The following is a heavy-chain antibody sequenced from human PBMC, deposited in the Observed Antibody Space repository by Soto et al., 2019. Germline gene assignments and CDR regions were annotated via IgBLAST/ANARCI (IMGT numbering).Heavy chain of an antibody. J-gene: IGHJ4*01. CDR3: SYDDSDGFVN. V-gene: IGHV3-73*01. D-gene: IGHD3-3*01. CDR1: GFTFSGSA. Sequence: GGSLRLSCAASGFTFSGSAMHWVRQASGKGLEWVGRIRSKANSYATAYAASVKGRFTISRDDSKNTAYLQMNSLESEDTAVYYCSYDDSDGFVNWGRGTLVTVSS. CDR2: IRSKANSYAT.